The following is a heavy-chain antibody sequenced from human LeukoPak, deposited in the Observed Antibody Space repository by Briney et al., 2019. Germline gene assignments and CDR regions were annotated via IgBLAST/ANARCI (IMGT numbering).Heavy chain of an antibody. J-gene: IGHJ4*02. CDR2: IYTSGST. CDR3: ARDRD. V-gene: IGHV4-61*02. Sequence: KASETLSLTCTVSGGSISSGSYYWSWIRQPAGKGLEWIGRIYTSGSTNYNPSLKSRVTISVDTSKNQFSLKLSSVTAADTAVHYCARDRDWGQGTLVTVSS. CDR1: GGSISSGSYY.